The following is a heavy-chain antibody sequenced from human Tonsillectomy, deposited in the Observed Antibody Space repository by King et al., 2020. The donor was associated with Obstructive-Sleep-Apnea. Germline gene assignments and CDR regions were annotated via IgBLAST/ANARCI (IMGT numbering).Heavy chain of an antibody. CDR3: ARDKDIAAAGSDY. D-gene: IGHD6-13*01. Sequence: VQLVESGGGLVQPGGSLRLSCAASGFTFSSYWMSWVRQAPGKGLEWVANIKHDGSEKYFVDSVKGRFTISRDNAKNSLYLRMNSLRAEDTAVYYCARDKDIAAAGSDYWGQGTLVTVSS. J-gene: IGHJ4*02. CDR2: IKHDGSEK. V-gene: IGHV3-7*01. CDR1: GFTFSSYW.